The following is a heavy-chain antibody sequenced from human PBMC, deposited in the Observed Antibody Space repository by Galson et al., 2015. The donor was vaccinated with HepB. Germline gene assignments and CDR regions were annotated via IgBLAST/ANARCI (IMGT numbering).Heavy chain of an antibody. CDR3: SREVVPGVSFWYFGH. CDR2: IRSEAFGGTA. CDR1: GFTFGNYA. Sequence: SLRLSCATSGFTFGNYAMSWFRQAPGKGLEWVAYIRSEAFGGTAEYAASVKGRFTISRDDSKSIAFLLMSSLKAEDTALYYCSREVVPGVSFWYFGHWGQGTLVSVSS. V-gene: IGHV3-49*03. D-gene: IGHD3-10*01. J-gene: IGHJ4*02.